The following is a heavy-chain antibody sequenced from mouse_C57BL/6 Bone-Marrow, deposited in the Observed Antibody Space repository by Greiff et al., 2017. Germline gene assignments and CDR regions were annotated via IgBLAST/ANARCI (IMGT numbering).Heavy chain of an antibody. CDR3: ARAFYYYGGYFDY. CDR1: GYTFTDYY. J-gene: IGHJ2*01. D-gene: IGHD1-1*01. CDR2: IYPGSGNT. V-gene: IGHV1-76*01. Sequence: VKLQESGAELVRPGASVKLSCKASGYTFTDYYINWVKQRPGQGLEWIARIYPGSGNTYYNEKFKGKATLTAEKSSSTAYMQLSSLTSEDSAVYFCARAFYYYGGYFDYWGQGTTLTVSS.